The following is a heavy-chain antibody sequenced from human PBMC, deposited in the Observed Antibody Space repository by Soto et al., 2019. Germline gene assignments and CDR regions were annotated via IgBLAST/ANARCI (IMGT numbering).Heavy chain of an antibody. D-gene: IGHD4-4*01. J-gene: IGHJ6*02. Sequence: GGSLRLSCAASGFTFSSYSMNWVRQAPGKGLEWVSSTSSSSSYIYYADSVKGRFTISRDNAKNSLYLQMNSLRAEDTAVYYCARVCFIDYSNYEGGSYYYYVMDVWGQGTTVTVSS. V-gene: IGHV3-21*01. CDR3: ARVCFIDYSNYEGGSYYYYVMDV. CDR1: GFTFSSYS. CDR2: TSSSSSYI.